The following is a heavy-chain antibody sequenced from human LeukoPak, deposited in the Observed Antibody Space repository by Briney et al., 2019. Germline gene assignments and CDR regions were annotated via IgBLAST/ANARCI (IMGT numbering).Heavy chain of an antibody. V-gene: IGHV1-8*03. CDR3: ATSGRITIFGVVMEYFDY. Sequence: ASVTVSCKASGYTFTSYDINWVRQATGQGLEWMGWMNPNSGNTGYAQKFQGRVTITRNTSISTAYMELSSLRSEDTAVYYCATSGRITIFGVVMEYFDYWGQGTLVTVSS. CDR2: MNPNSGNT. D-gene: IGHD3-3*01. CDR1: GYTFTSYD. J-gene: IGHJ4*02.